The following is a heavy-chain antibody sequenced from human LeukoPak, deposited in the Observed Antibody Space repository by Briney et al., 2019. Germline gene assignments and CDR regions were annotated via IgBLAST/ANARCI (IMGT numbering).Heavy chain of an antibody. D-gene: IGHD3-22*01. CDR3: ARVRLTYYYDSSGPIDY. Sequence: PSETLSLTCAVSGYSISSSNWWGWIRQPPGKGLEWIGYIYYSGSTYYNPSLKSRVTISVDTSKNQFSLKLSSVTAADTAVYYCARVRLTYYYDSSGPIDYWGQGTLVTVSS. J-gene: IGHJ4*02. V-gene: IGHV4-28*03. CDR2: IYYSGST. CDR1: GYSISSSNW.